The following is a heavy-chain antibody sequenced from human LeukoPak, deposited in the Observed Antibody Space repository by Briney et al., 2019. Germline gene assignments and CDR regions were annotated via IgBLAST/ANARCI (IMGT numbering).Heavy chain of an antibody. CDR1: GFTFSSYE. CDR2: ISSSGSTI. CDR3: ARGRYSAFDY. V-gene: IGHV3-48*03. J-gene: IGHJ4*02. Sequence: TGGSLRLSCAASGFTFSSYEMNWVRPAPGKGLEWVSYISSSGSTIYYADSVKGRFTISRDNAKNSLYLQMNSLRAEDTAVYYCARGRYSAFDYWGQGTLVTVSS. D-gene: IGHD1-26*01.